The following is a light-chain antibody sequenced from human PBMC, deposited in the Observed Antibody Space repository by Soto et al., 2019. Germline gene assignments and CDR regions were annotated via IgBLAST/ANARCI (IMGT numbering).Light chain of an antibody. CDR1: QSISSY. CDR3: QQYNSLWT. J-gene: IGKJ1*01. V-gene: IGKV1-39*01. Sequence: IRLTQTPSSLSASVGDRVTITCRASQSISSYLNWYQQKPGKAPKLLIYAASSLQSGVPSRFSGSGSGTEFTLTISSLQPDDFATYYCQQYNSLWTFGQGTKVDIK. CDR2: AAS.